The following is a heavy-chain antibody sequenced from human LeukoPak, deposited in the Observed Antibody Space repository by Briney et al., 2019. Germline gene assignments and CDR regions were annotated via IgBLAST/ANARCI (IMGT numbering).Heavy chain of an antibody. CDR1: GFSFGSSW. CDR3: ARDLAHSRLDY. D-gene: IGHD5-12*01. J-gene: IGHJ4*02. V-gene: IGHV3-7*01. CDR2: INPDGGEK. Sequence: GGSLRLSCAASGFSFGSSWMDWVRQAPGKGLEWVASINPDGGEKYSVDSVEGRFTISRDNAKNLLYLQVNSLRVEDTAFYYCARDLAHSRLDYWGQGMLVTVSS.